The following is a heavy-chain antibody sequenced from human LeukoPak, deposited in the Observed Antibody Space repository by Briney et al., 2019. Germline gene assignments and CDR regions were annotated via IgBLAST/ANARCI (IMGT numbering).Heavy chain of an antibody. V-gene: IGHV4-59*08. CDR1: GGSISSYY. J-gene: IGHJ4*02. CDR2: IYYSGST. Sequence: SETLSLTCTVSGGSISSYYWSWIRQPPGKGLEWLGYIYYSGSTNYNPSLKSRVTISVDTSKNQFSLKLGSVTAADTAVYYCARSGQTVTRFYYFDYWGQGTLVTVSS. D-gene: IGHD4-17*01. CDR3: ARSGQTVTRFYYFDY.